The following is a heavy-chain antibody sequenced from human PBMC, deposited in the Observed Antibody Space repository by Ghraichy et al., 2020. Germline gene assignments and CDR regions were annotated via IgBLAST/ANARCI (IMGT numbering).Heavy chain of an antibody. D-gene: IGHD3-22*01. J-gene: IGHJ5*02. V-gene: IGHV4-59*08. CDR3: ARQDHYDSSGYSFKAFDP. CDR1: GGSIRNYF. CDR2: VHHSGST. Sequence: ETLSLTCTVSGGSIRNYFWSWVRLTPGKGLEWIGCVHHSGSTSYNPSLRSRVTISLDTSKSQFSLRVTSVTAADTAVYYCARQDHYDSSGYSFKAFDPWGQGTLVTVSS.